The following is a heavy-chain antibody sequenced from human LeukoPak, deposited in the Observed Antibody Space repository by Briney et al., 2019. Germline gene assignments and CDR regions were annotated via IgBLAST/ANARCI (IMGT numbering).Heavy chain of an antibody. V-gene: IGHV1-18*01. CDR3: ARDNSVEDTAWWFDP. Sequence: ASVKVSCKASGYTFTRYGISWVRQAPGQGLVWMGWISAYNGNTNYAQKLQGRVTMTTDTSTSTAYMELRSLRSDDTAVYYCARDNSVEDTAWWFDPWGQGTLVTVSS. CDR1: GYTFTRYG. CDR2: ISAYNGNT. J-gene: IGHJ5*02. D-gene: IGHD4-23*01.